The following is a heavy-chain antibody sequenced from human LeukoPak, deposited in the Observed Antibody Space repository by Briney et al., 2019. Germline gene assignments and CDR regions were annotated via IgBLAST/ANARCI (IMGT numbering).Heavy chain of an antibody. D-gene: IGHD3-22*01. Sequence: SVKVSCKASGGTFSSYAISWVRQAPGQGLEWMGGIIPIFGRTNYAQKFQGRVTITADESTSTAYMELSSLRSEDTAVYYCARNRSPRRYYDSSVGDAFDIWGQGTMVTVSS. CDR1: GGTFSSYA. J-gene: IGHJ3*02. V-gene: IGHV1-69*13. CDR3: ARNRSPRRYYDSSVGDAFDI. CDR2: IIPIFGRT.